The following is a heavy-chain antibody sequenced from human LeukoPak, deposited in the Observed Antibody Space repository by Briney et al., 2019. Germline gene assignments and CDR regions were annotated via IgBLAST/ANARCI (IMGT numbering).Heavy chain of an antibody. D-gene: IGHD3-22*01. Sequence: GESLKISCKGSGYSFPSYWIAWVRQMPGKGLGWMGIIYPGDSDTRYSPSFQGLVTISADKSISTAYLQWSSLKASDTATYYCARGINYNDRSGYDYWGQGTLVTVSS. CDR1: GYSFPSYW. J-gene: IGHJ4*02. V-gene: IGHV5-51*01. CDR2: IYPGDSDT. CDR3: ARGINYNDRSGYDY.